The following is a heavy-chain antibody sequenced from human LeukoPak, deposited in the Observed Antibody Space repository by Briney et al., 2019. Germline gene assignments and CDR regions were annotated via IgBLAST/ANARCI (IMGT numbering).Heavy chain of an antibody. CDR2: INHSGST. V-gene: IGHV4-34*01. J-gene: IGHJ4*02. D-gene: IGHD3-10*01. Sequence: PSETLSLTCAVYGGSFSGYYWSWIRQPPGKGLEWIGEINHSGSTNYNPSLKSRVTISVDTSKNQFSLKLSSVTAAVTAVYYCARGPYYYGSGSYDYWGQGTLVTVSS. CDR1: GGSFSGYY. CDR3: ARGPYYYGSGSYDY.